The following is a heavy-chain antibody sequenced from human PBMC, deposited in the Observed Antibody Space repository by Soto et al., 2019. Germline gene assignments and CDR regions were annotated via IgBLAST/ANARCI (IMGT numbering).Heavy chain of an antibody. CDR1: GGTFSSYA. J-gene: IGHJ6*02. V-gene: IGHV1-69*06. CDR3: ARGNYYYYGMDV. Sequence: SVKVSCKASGGTFSSYAISWVRQAPGQGLEWMGGIIPIFGTANYAQKFQGRVTITADKSTSTAYIELSSLRSEDTAVYYCARGNYYYYGMDVWGQGTTVTVSS. CDR2: IIPIFGTA. D-gene: IGHD6-13*01.